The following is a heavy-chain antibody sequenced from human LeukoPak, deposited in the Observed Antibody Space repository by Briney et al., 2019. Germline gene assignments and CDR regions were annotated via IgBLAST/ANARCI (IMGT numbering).Heavy chain of an antibody. CDR1: GFTFDDYA. V-gene: IGHV3-43*02. D-gene: IGHD6-19*01. J-gene: IGHJ6*02. Sequence: GGSLRLPCAASGFTFDDYAMHWVRQAPGKGLEWVSLISGDGGSTYYADSVKGRFTISRDNSKNSLYLQMNSLRTEDTALYYCAKDIVMGGAVAGQYYYYYYGMDVWGQGTTVTVSS. CDR3: AKDIVMGGAVAGQYYYYYYGMDV. CDR2: ISGDGGST.